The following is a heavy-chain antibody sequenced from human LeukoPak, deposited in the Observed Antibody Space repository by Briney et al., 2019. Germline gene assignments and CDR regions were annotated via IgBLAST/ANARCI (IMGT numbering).Heavy chain of an antibody. CDR2: IYHSGST. J-gene: IGHJ4*02. D-gene: IGHD2-15*01. CDR1: GGSISTSNYY. V-gene: IGHV4-39*07. CDR3: ARAVLY. Sequence: SETLSLTCTVSGGSISTSNYYWGWIRQPPGKGLEWIGSIYHSGSTYYNPSLKSRVTISVDTSKNQFSLRLSSVTAADTAVYYCARAVLYWGQGTLVTVSS.